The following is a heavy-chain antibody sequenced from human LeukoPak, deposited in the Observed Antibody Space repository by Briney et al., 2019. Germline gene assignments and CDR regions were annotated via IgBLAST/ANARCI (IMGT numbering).Heavy chain of an antibody. CDR1: GVTLSSYG. D-gene: IGHD2-2*01. V-gene: IGHV3-30*18. Sequence: GGSLRLSCTASGVTLSSYGMHWVRQAPGKGLEWVAFTSYDGRNEYYADSVKGRFTISRDSSKNTVYLQMNSLTTEDTAVYSCAKDSSRWAFDYWGQGTLVTVSS. J-gene: IGHJ4*02. CDR2: TSYDGRNE. CDR3: AKDSSRWAFDY.